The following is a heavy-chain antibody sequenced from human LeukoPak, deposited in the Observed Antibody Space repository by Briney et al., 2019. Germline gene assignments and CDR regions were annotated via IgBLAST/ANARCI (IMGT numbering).Heavy chain of an antibody. CDR1: GGSFSGYY. J-gene: IGHJ3*02. CDR3: ARVFRIVVVVAARNDALDI. Sequence: SVTLSLTCAVYGGSFSGYYWSWIRQPPGKGLEWIGEINHSGSTNYNPSLKSRVTISVDTSKNQYSLKLSSVTAADTAVYYCARVFRIVVVVAARNDALDIWGQGTMVTVSS. CDR2: INHSGST. V-gene: IGHV4-34*01. D-gene: IGHD2-15*01.